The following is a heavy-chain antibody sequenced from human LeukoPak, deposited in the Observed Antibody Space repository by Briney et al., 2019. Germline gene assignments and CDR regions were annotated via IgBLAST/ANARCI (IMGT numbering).Heavy chain of an antibody. Sequence: ASVKVSCKASGYTFTSYYMHWVRQAPGQGLEWMGIINPSGGSTSYAQKFQGRVTMTRDMSTSTVYMELSSLGSEDTAVYYCARDGGYQRIDYYYYYYMDVWGKGTTVTVSS. CDR1: GYTFTSYY. V-gene: IGHV1-46*01. J-gene: IGHJ6*03. D-gene: IGHD2-2*01. CDR3: ARDGGYQRIDYYYYYYMDV. CDR2: INPSGGST.